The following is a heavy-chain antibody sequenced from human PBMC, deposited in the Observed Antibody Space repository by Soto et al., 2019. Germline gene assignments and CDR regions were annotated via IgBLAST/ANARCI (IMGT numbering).Heavy chain of an antibody. CDR2: ISGSGGST. CDR1: GFTFSSYA. J-gene: IGHJ4*02. D-gene: IGHD6-19*01. CDR3: AKRFDTAPGYSSGWHVDY. V-gene: IGHV3-23*01. Sequence: GGSLRLSCAASGFTFSSYAMSWVRQAPGKGLEWVSAISGSGGSTYYADSVKGRFTISRDNSKNTLYLQMNSLRAEDTAVYYCAKRFDTAPGYSSGWHVDYWGQGTLVTVSS.